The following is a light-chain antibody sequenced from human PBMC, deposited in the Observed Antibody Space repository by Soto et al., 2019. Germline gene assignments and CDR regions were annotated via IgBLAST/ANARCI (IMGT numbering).Light chain of an antibody. Sequence: VLTQPASVSGSPGQSITISCTGTSSDVGAYDYVSWYQQHPGKGPKLMISEVNNRPSGVSNRFSGSKSGNTASLTISGLQAEDEADYYCSSYTSSSTYVFGTGTKVTVL. CDR1: SSDVGAYDY. J-gene: IGLJ1*01. CDR2: EVN. CDR3: SSYTSSSTYV. V-gene: IGLV2-14*01.